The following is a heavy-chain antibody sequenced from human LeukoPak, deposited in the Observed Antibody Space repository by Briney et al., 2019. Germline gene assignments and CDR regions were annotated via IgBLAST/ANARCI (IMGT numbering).Heavy chain of an antibody. J-gene: IGHJ4*02. CDR3: AENYYDSSGYYFDY. V-gene: IGHV1-2*02. D-gene: IGHD3-22*01. Sequence: ASVKVSFKASGYTFTGYYMHWVRQAPGQGLEWMGWINPNSGGTNYAQKFQGRVTMTRDTSISTAYMELSRLRSDDTAVYYCAENYYDSSGYYFDYWGQGTLVTVSS. CDR2: INPNSGGT. CDR1: GYTFTGYY.